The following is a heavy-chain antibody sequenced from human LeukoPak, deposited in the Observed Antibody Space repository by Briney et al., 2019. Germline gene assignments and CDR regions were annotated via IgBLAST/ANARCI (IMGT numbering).Heavy chain of an antibody. V-gene: IGHV3-74*01. CDR2: INSDGSST. CDR1: GFTFSSYW. J-gene: IGHJ3*02. CDR3: ARDHSDTRDAFDI. Sequence: PGGSLRLSCAASGFTFSSYWMHWVRQAPGKGLVWVSRINSDGSSTSYADSVKGRFTISRDNAKNTLYLQMNSLRAEDTAVYCCARDHSDTRDAFDIWGQGTMVTVSS. D-gene: IGHD3-22*01.